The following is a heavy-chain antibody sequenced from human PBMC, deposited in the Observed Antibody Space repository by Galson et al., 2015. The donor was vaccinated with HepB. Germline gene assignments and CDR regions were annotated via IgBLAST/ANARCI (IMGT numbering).Heavy chain of an antibody. CDR1: GDSVSSDSAT. J-gene: IGHJ4*02. CDR3: ARRANHNSFYDF. D-gene: IGHD1-1*01. CDR2: TYLRSKWNY. Sequence: CAISGDSVSSDSATWDWIRQSPSRGLEWLGRTYLRSKWNYYFAPTLMSRITINPDTSRNLASLRLTSVTPEDTAVYFCARRANHNSFYDFWGQGTQVTVSS. V-gene: IGHV6-1*01.